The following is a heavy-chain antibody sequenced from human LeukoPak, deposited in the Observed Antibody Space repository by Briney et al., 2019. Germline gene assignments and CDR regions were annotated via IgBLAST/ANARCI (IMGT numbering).Heavy chain of an antibody. CDR1: GGSFSGYY. CDR2: INHSGST. J-gene: IGHJ6*02. CDR3: ARAYCSSTSCHYYYYGMDV. V-gene: IGHV4-34*01. D-gene: IGHD2-2*01. Sequence: PSETLSFTCAVYGGSFSGYYWSWIRQPPGKGLEWIGEINHSGSTNYNPSLKSRVTISVDTSKNQFSLKLSSVTAADTAVYYCARAYCSSTSCHYYYYGMDVWGQGTTVTVSS.